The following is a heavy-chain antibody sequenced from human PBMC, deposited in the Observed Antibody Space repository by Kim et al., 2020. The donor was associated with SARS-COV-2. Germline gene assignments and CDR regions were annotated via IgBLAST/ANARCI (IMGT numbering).Heavy chain of an antibody. V-gene: IGHV3-11*06. Sequence: NYADAVGGRFTISRNNAQNSLYLQMNSRKDEDTAVYYCARVGTYGQFDYWGQGTLVTVSS. J-gene: IGHJ4*02. CDR3: ARVGTYGQFDY. D-gene: IGHD1-26*01.